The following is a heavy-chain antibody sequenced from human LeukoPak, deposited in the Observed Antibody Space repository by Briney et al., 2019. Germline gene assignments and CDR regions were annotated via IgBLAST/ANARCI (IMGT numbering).Heavy chain of an antibody. Sequence: SVKVSCKASGGTFSSYAISWVRQAPGQGLEWMGGIIPIFGTANYAQKFQGRVTITTDESTSTAYMELSSLRSEDTAVYYCARVPGGNWNDESLKTRNWFDPWGQGTLATVSS. CDR1: GGTFSSYA. V-gene: IGHV1-69*05. D-gene: IGHD1-20*01. CDR3: ARVPGGNWNDESLKTRNWFDP. J-gene: IGHJ5*02. CDR2: IIPIFGTA.